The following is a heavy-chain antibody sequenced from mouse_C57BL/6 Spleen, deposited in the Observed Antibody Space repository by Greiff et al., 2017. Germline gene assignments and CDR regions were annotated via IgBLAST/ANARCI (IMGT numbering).Heavy chain of an antibody. J-gene: IGHJ3*01. CDR3: ARRDWDGFAY. Sequence: VKLVESGAELVKPGASVKISCKASGYAFSSYWMNWVKQRPGKGLEWIGQIYPGDGDTNYNGKFKGKATLTADKSSSTAYMQLSSLTSEDSAVYFCARRDWDGFAYWGQGTLVTVSA. V-gene: IGHV1-80*01. D-gene: IGHD4-1*01. CDR1: GYAFSSYW. CDR2: IYPGDGDT.